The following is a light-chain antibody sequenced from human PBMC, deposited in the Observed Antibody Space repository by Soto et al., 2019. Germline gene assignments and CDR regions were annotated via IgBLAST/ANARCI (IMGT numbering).Light chain of an antibody. CDR1: SSDVGGYND. J-gene: IGLJ2*01. CDR3: SSYTSSSTVV. V-gene: IGLV2-14*01. Sequence: QSALTQPASVSGSPGQSITISCTGTSSDVGGYNDVSWYQQHPGKAPKLMINEVSIRPSGAAYRFCGPTAGYAAPLTSSGLPAEDAADYYCSSYTSSSTVVFGGGTKLTVL. CDR2: EVS.